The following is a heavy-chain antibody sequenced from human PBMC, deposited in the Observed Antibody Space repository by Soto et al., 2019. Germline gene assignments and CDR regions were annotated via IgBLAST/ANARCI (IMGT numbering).Heavy chain of an antibody. Sequence: QVQLVQSGAEVKKPGSSVKVSCKASGGTFSSYTISWVRQAPGQGLEWMGRIIPILGIANYAQKFQGRVTITXGKXTXRAYMELSSLRSEDTAVYYCARYGSGSPYYYYGMDVWGQGTTVTVSS. CDR1: GGTFSSYT. V-gene: IGHV1-69*02. CDR3: ARYGSGSPYYYYGMDV. CDR2: IIPILGIA. D-gene: IGHD3-10*01. J-gene: IGHJ6*02.